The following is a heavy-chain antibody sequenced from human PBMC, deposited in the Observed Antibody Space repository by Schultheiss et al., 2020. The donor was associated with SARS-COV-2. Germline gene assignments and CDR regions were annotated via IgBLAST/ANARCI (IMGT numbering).Heavy chain of an antibody. CDR3: ARRGGSTDRTFYFDY. CDR1: GGSISSGGYY. J-gene: IGHJ4*02. Sequence: SETLSLTCTVSGGSISSGGYYWAWIRQPPGKGLEWIGYIYYSGSTNYNPSLKSRVTISVDTSKNQFSLKLTSVIAADTAVYYCARRGGSTDRTFYFDYWGQGTLVTVSS. V-gene: IGHV4-61*05. CDR2: IYYSGST. D-gene: IGHD2-15*01.